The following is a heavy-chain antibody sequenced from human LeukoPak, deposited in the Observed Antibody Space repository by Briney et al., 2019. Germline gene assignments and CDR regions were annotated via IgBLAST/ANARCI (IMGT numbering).Heavy chain of an antibody. V-gene: IGHV4-61*02. J-gene: IGHJ4*02. Sequence: SETLSLTFTVSGCSISSGRCYWSWMRQPAGKGLEWIVRMYTSGSTNYNASLKRRVTISVDPCKNQVALTVSSVTAGDTAGDYCARGYSSIWYGSGRPPIDYWGQGTLVTVS. CDR1: GCSISSGRCY. D-gene: IGHD3-10*01. CDR2: MYTSGST. CDR3: ARGYSSIWYGSGRPPIDY.